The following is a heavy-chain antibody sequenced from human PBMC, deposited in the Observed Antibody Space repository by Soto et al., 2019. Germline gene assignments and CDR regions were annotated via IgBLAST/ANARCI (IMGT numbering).Heavy chain of an antibody. CDR2: ISSRGST. CDR3: ARYRFSDSWSKFDY. Sequence: SETLSLTCAVSGASISSDAYYWSWIRQHPGKGLEWVGFISSRGSTYYSPSLKSRVSISVDTSKNQFSLRLTSVTAADTAVYYCARYRFSDSWSKFDYWGQGTLVTVSS. J-gene: IGHJ4*02. CDR1: GASISSDAYY. D-gene: IGHD3-16*02. V-gene: IGHV4-31*11.